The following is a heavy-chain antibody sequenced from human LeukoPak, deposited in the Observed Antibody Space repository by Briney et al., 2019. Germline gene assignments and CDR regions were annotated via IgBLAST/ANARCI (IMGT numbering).Heavy chain of an antibody. CDR3: ARGLRSSEAFDI. J-gene: IGHJ3*02. CDR1: GYTFTSYD. Sequence: GASVKVSCKASGYTFTSYDINWVRQATGQGLEWMGWMNPNSGNTGYAQKFQGRAAMTRNTSISTAYMELSSLRSEDTAVYYCARGLRSSEAFDIWGQGTMVTVSS. D-gene: IGHD6-25*01. V-gene: IGHV1-8*01. CDR2: MNPNSGNT.